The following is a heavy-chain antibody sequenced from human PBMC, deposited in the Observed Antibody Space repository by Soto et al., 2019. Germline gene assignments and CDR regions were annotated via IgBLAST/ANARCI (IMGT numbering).Heavy chain of an antibody. J-gene: IGHJ6*02. CDR2: ISAYNGNT. V-gene: IGHV1-18*01. Sequence: ASVKVSCKASGYTFTSYGISWVRQAPGQGLEWMGWISAYNGNTNYAQKLQGRVTMTTDTSTSTAYMELRSLRSDDTAVYYCASTIVGVVPTLGGMDVWGQGTTVTVSS. CDR3: ASTIVGVVPTLGGMDV. CDR1: GYTFTSYG. D-gene: IGHD3-3*01.